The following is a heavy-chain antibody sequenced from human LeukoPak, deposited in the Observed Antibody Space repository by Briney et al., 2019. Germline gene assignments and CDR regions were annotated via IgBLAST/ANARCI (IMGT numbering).Heavy chain of an antibody. CDR2: ISGSGGST. CDR1: GFTFSSYA. V-gene: IGHV3-23*01. CDR3: ATENSGDEYYDFWSGSSFDY. Sequence: PGGSLRLSCAASGFTFSSYAMSWVRQAPGKGLEWVSAISGSGGSTYYADSVKGRFTISRDNSKNTLYLQMNSLRAEDTAVYYCATENSGDEYYDFWSGSSFDYWGQGTLVTVSS. J-gene: IGHJ4*02. D-gene: IGHD3-3*01.